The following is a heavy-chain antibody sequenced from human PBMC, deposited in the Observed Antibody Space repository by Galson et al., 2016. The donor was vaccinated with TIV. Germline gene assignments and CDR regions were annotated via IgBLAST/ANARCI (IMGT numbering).Heavy chain of an antibody. CDR2: INPNTGVT. D-gene: IGHD1-26*01. J-gene: IGHJ4*02. CDR1: GYTFTTYY. V-gene: IGHV1-2*06. CDR3: ARETIVGASSIDF. Sequence: SVKVSCKASGYTFTTYYVHWVRQAPGQGLEWVGRINPNTGVTNFGQKVQGRVTMTRDTSINTAFMELTRLRSDDTAVYYCARETIVGASSIDFWGQGTLVTVSS.